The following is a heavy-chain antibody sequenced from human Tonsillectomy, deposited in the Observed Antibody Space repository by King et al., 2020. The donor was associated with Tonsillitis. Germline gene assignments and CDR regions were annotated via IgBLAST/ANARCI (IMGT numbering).Heavy chain of an antibody. J-gene: IGHJ6*02. CDR1: GGSFSGYY. CDR2: INYTGST. CDR3: ASKENYYYGLDV. Sequence: VQLQQWGAGLLKPSETLSLSCAVYGGSFSGYYWSWIRQVPGKGLEWIGEINYTGSTNYNPSPKSRVTISVDTSRNQFSLKVTSVTAADTAVYYCASKENYYYGLDVWGQGTTVTVSS. V-gene: IGHV4-34*01.